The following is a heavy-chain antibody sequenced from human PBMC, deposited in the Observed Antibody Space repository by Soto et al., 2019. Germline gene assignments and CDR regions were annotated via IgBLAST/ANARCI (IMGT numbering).Heavy chain of an antibody. J-gene: IGHJ6*02. CDR3: ARDGDSITIFGVVPYGMDA. Sequence: SCKASVYTFSSYSMNWVRQAPGKGLEWVSSISSSSSYIYYADSVKGRFTISRDNAKNSLYLQMNSLRAEDTAVYYCARDGDSITIFGVVPYGMDAWGQGNTVTVSS. CDR1: VYTFSSYS. V-gene: IGHV3-21*01. CDR2: ISSSSSYI. D-gene: IGHD3-3*01.